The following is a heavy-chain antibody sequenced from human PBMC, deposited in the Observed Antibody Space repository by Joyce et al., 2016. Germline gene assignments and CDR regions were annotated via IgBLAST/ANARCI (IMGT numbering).Heavy chain of an antibody. CDR2: IAFDGATQ. V-gene: IGHV3-30*09. CDR3: ARNRGYDY. CDR1: GFTFSSYT. Sequence: QVHLVESGGGVVQPGRSLRLSCAASGFTFSSYTMHWVRQPPGKGLEWGAAIAFDGATQFYTASVKGRFAISRDNSKNTLFLEMDSLGPDDTSVYYCARNRGYDYWGQGTLVTVSS. D-gene: IGHD3-22*01. J-gene: IGHJ4*02.